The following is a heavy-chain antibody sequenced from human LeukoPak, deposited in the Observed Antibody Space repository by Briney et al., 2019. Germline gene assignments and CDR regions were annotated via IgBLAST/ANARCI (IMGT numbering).Heavy chain of an antibody. CDR2: INHSGST. CDR1: GGSFSGYY. V-gene: IGHV4-34*01. D-gene: IGHD1-26*01. J-gene: IGHJ4*02. CDR3: ARGRSGSYYPYFDY. Sequence: ASETLSLTCAVYGGSFSGYYWSWIRQPPGKGPEWIGEINHSGSTNYNPSLKSRVTISVDTSKNQFSLKLSSVTAADTAAYYCARGRSGSYYPYFDYWGQGTLVTVSS.